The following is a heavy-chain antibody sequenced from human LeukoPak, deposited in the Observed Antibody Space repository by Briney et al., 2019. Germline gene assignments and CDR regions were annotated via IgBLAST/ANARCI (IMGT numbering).Heavy chain of an antibody. CDR3: ARAPKLLWFGELLSYYYYGMDV. CDR2: INPNSGGT. Sequence: ASVKVSCKASGYTFTGYYMHWVRQDPGQGLEWMGWINPNSGGTNYAQKFRGWVTMTRDTSISTAYMELSRLRSDDTAVYYCARAPKLLWFGELLSYYYYGMDVWGQGTTVTVSS. V-gene: IGHV1-2*04. CDR1: GYTFTGYY. J-gene: IGHJ6*02. D-gene: IGHD3-10*01.